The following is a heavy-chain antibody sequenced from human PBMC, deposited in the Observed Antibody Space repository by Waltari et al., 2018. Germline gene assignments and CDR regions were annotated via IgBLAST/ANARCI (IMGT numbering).Heavy chain of an antibody. CDR2: INPGSANT. J-gene: IGHJ4*02. CDR3: ARSWPRGYSGLEY. D-gene: IGHD5-12*01. V-gene: IGHV1-46*01. Sequence: QVLLVQSGAEVKKPGASVKISCKTSGSTFVDYYIHWVRQAHGQGLEWLGVINPGSANTSYALKFQGRVTLTRDVSTRTVYMDLSSLRSEDTAVYYCARSWPRGYSGLEYWGTGSLVTVSS. CDR1: GSTFVDYY.